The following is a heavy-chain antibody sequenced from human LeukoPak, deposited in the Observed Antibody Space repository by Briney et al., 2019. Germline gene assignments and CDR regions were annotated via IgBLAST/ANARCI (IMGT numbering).Heavy chain of an antibody. CDR1: GFTFSSYA. Sequence: GGSLRLSCAASGFTFSSYAMSWVRQAPGKGREWVSAISGSGGSTYYADSVKGRFTISRDNSKNTLYLQMNSLRAEDTAVYYCAFAGRFLEWLSIFDYWGQGTLVTVSS. V-gene: IGHV3-23*01. D-gene: IGHD3-3*01. CDR2: ISGSGGST. J-gene: IGHJ4*02. CDR3: AFAGRFLEWLSIFDY.